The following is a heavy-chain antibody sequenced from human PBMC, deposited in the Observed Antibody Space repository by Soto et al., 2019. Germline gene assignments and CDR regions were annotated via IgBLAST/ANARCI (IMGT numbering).Heavy chain of an antibody. CDR1: GGSISSSSYY. CDR3: ARHNITILRGLMKRFPNWFDP. J-gene: IGHJ5*02. Sequence: SETLSLTCTISGGSISSSSYYWGWIRQPPGQGLEWIGSVSDSGSTYYNPSLKSRLTMSVDTSKNQFSLKLYSMTATDMVVYFFARHNITILRGLMKRFPNWFDPWGPGALVTVSS. D-gene: IGHD3-10*01. V-gene: IGHV4-39*01. CDR2: VSDSGST.